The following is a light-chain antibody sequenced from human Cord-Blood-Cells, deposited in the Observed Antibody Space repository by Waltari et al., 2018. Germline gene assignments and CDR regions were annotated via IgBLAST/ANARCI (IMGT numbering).Light chain of an antibody. V-gene: IGLV2-8*01. J-gene: IGLJ1*01. CDR2: EVS. CDR3: SSYAGSNNFV. CDR1: SSDVGGYNY. Sequence: QSALTQPPSASGSPGQSVTISCTGTSSDVGGYNYVSWYQQHPGKAPKLMIYEVSKRPSVVPDRFSGSKSGNPASLTVAGLQAEDEADYYCSSYAGSNNFVFGTGTKVTVL.